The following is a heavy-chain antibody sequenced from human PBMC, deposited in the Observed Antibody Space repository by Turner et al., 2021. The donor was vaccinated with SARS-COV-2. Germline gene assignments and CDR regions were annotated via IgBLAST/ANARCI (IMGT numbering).Heavy chain of an antibody. V-gene: IGHV3-30*18. CDR2: ISYDGSNK. CDR1: GLTVSSDG. D-gene: IGHD6-19*01. J-gene: IGHJ6*03. CDR3: AKAETYSSGWSGGRSYYYYYMDV. Sequence: QVQLVASGGGVVQPGRSLRLPWPPSGLTVSSDGMHWVSQAPGKGLEWVAVISYDGSNKNYASSVKGRFTISRDNSKNTLYLQMNSLGAEGTAVYYCAKAETYSSGWSGGRSYYYYYMDVWGKGTTVTVSS.